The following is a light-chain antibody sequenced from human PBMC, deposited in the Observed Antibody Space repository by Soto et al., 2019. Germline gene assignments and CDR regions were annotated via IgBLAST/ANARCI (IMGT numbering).Light chain of an antibody. Sequence: QSVLTQPPSVSGAPGQRVTISCTGSSSNIGATYDVQWYQQLPGTAPKLLIYGNSNRPSGVPDRFSGSKSGTSASLAITGLPADGEAYYFCQAYDSSLSAHYVFGTGTKLTVL. V-gene: IGLV1-40*01. CDR1: SSNIGATYD. J-gene: IGLJ1*01. CDR2: GNS. CDR3: QAYDSSLSAHYV.